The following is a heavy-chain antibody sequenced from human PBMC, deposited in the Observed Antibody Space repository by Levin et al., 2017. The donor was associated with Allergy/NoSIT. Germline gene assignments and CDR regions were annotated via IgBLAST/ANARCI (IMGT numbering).Heavy chain of an antibody. D-gene: IGHD2-15*01. CDR1: GFTFSSHT. J-gene: IGHJ4*02. CDR3: AILVVVAAASVDN. V-gene: IGHV3-21*06. CDR2: ISSTNSYI. Sequence: GESLKISCAASGFTFSSHTMHWVRQAPGKGLEWVASISSTNSYIYYADSVKGRFTISRDNARNSLYLQMNSLRAEDTAFYYCAILVVVAAASVDNWGQGTLVTVSS.